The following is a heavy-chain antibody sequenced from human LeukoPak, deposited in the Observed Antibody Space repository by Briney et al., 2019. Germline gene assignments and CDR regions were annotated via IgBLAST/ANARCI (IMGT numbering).Heavy chain of an antibody. CDR3: AKGRVRRATAIPIDY. Sequence: GGSLRLSCAASGFTFSSYGMHWVRQAPGKGLDWVAVISYDGSNKYYADSVKGRFTISRDNSKNTLYLQMNSLRAEDTAVYYCAKGRVRRATAIPIDYWGQGTLVTVSS. J-gene: IGHJ4*02. D-gene: IGHD2-2*02. CDR1: GFTFSSYG. CDR2: ISYDGSNK. V-gene: IGHV3-30*18.